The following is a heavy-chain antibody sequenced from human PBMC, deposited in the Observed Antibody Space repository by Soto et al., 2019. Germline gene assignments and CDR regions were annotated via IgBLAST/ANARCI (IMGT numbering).Heavy chain of an antibody. J-gene: IGHJ6*03. CDR2: ISSSGTFK. CDR1: EFSFSSYS. V-gene: IGHV3-21*01. Sequence: TGGSLRLSCAASEFSFSSYSMNWVRQAPGKGLEWVSSISSSGTFKYYADSVKGRFTISRDNAKNSLYLQMNSLGAADTAVYYCARTYVTDVVVVPASKDYMDVWGKGTTVTVSS. CDR3: ARTYVTDVVVVPASKDYMDV. D-gene: IGHD2-2*01.